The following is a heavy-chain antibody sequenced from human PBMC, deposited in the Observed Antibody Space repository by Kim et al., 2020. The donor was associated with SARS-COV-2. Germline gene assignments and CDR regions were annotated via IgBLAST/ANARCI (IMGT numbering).Heavy chain of an antibody. CDR3: ARGIRGYDFWSGQDRGYGLDV. V-gene: IGHV3-33*01. Sequence: GGSLRLSCAASGFTFSSYGMHWVRQAPGKGLEWVAVIWSDGSNKYYADSVKGRLTISRDISNNTLSLKMNSLRAEDTAVYYCARGIRGYDFWSGQDRGYGLDVWSQGTTVTVSS. J-gene: IGHJ6*02. D-gene: IGHD3-3*01. CDR2: IWSDGSNK. CDR1: GFTFSSYG.